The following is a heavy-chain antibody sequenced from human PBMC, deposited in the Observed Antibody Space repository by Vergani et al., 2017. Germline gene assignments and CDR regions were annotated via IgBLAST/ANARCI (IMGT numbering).Heavy chain of an antibody. CDR3: ARAANLPTFRPFDY. Sequence: QLQLQESGPGLVKPSETLSLTCTVSGGSISSGGYSWSWIRQPPGKGLEWIGYIYYSGSTYYNPSLKSRVTISVDTSKNQFSLKLSSVTAADTAVYYCARAANLPTFRPFDYWGQGTLVTVSS. V-gene: IGHV4-30-2*03. D-gene: IGHD2-15*01. CDR2: IYYSGST. J-gene: IGHJ4*02. CDR1: GGSISSGGYS.